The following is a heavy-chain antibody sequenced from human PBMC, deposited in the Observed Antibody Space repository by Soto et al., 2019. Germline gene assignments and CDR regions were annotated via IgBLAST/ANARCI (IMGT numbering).Heavy chain of an antibody. D-gene: IGHD3-16*02. CDR3: ARGAGYDYVWGSYRFHYYFDY. V-gene: IGHV4-34*01. Sequence: SETLSLTCAVYGGSFSGYYWSWIRQPPGKGLEWIGEINHSGSTNYNPSLKSRVTISVDTSKNQFSLKLSSVTAADTAVYYCARGAGYDYVWGSYRFHYYFDYWGQGTLVTVSS. CDR2: INHSGST. J-gene: IGHJ4*02. CDR1: GGSFSGYY.